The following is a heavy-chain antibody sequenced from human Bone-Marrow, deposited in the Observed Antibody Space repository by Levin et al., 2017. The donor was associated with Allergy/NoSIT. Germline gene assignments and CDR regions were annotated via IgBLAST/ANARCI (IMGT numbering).Heavy chain of an antibody. CDR3: ARSLFSNSPYYFDH. V-gene: IGHV5-51*01. J-gene: IGHJ4*02. Sequence: GESLKISCKGFGYSFTSYWIGWVRQMPGKGLEWMGIIYPDDSETKYSPSFQGRVIISAAKSFNTAYLQWTSLKASDTAMYYCARSLFSNSPYYFDHWGQGTLVTVSS. CDR2: IYPDDSET. CDR1: GYSFTSYW. D-gene: IGHD6-13*01.